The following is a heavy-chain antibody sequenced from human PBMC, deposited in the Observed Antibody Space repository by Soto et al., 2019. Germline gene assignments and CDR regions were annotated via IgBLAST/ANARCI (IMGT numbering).Heavy chain of an antibody. CDR1: GYKITSYA. Sequence: VASVKVSCKPSGYKITSYAMHWVRQAPGQRLEWMGWINAGNGNTKYSQKFQGRVTITRDTSASTAYMELSSLRSEDTAVYYCARSSGWYVWFDPWGQGTLVTVSS. CDR3: ARSSGWYVWFDP. CDR2: INAGNGNT. D-gene: IGHD6-13*01. J-gene: IGHJ5*02. V-gene: IGHV1-3*01.